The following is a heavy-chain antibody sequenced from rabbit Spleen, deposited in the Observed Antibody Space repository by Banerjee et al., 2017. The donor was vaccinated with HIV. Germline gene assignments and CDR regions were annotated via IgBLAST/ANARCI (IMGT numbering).Heavy chain of an antibody. CDR3: VREVAGKFNL. Sequence: QEQLVESGGGLVQPGGSLKLSCKASGFDFSSYGVSWVRQAPGKGLEWIGYIDPVFGITYYANWVNGRFTISSHNAQNTLYLQLNSLTAADTATYFCVREVAGKFNLWGPGTLVT. CDR1: GFDFSSYG. CDR2: IDPVFGIT. V-gene: IGHV1S47*01. J-gene: IGHJ4*01. D-gene: IGHD4-1*01.